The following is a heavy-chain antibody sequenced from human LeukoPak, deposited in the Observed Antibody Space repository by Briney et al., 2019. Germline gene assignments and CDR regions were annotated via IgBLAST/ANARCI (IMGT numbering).Heavy chain of an antibody. CDR2: IIPIFGTA. V-gene: IGHV1-69*01. CDR1: GGTFSSYA. CDR3: AGLGYCSSTSCQTTDYYYYYYMDV. Sequence: GSSVKVSCKASGGTFSSYAISWVRQAPGQGLEWMEGIIPIFGTANYAQKFQGRVTITADESTSTAYMELSSLRSEDTAVYYCAGLGYCSSTSCQTTDYYYYYYMDVWGKGTTVTVSS. D-gene: IGHD2-2*01. J-gene: IGHJ6*03.